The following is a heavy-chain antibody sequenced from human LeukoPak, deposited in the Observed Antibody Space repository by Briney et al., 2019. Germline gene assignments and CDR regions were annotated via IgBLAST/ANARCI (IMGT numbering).Heavy chain of an antibody. D-gene: IGHD5-24*01. CDR1: GFTFSNFG. Sequence: GGSLRLSCAASGFTFSNFGMHWVRQAPGKGLEWVAVISHDGSNIYYADSVKGRFTISRDNSKNKLYLQMNSLRAEDTAVYYCAKDRDGYIFDYWGQGTLVTVSS. CDR2: ISHDGSNI. J-gene: IGHJ4*02. CDR3: AKDRDGYIFDY. V-gene: IGHV3-30*18.